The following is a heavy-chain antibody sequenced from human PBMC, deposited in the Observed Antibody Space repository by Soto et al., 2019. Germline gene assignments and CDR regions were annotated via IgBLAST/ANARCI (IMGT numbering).Heavy chain of an antibody. J-gene: IGHJ6*02. CDR1: GYTFTDYW. V-gene: IGHV5-51*01. CDR3: ARHFSNFRSYYYAMDD. Sequence: GESLKLSCKGSGYTFTDYWIGWVRQLPGKGLEWMGIIYPGDSDTRYSPSFQGHATITVDKSTNTAYLQCNTLKASDTAMYYCARHFSNFRSYYYAMDDWGQSTTVTVSS. D-gene: IGHD4-4*01. CDR2: IYPGDSDT.